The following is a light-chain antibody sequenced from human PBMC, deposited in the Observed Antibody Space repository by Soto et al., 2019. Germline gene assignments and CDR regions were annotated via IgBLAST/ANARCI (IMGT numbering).Light chain of an antibody. J-gene: IGLJ1*01. CDR1: SGYVGTYSL. V-gene: IGLV2-14*02. Sequence: QSVLAQPASVSGSPGQSITISCTGASGYVGTYSLVSWYQQHPGKAPKVVIYEGHKRPSGVPDRFSGSTSVNTASLTISGLQTDDEADYYCSSYTSSSTYVFGTGTKVTV. CDR2: EGH. CDR3: SSYTSSSTYV.